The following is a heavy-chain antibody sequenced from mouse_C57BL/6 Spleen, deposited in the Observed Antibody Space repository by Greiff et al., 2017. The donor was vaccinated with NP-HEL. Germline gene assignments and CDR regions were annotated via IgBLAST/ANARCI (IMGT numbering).Heavy chain of an antibody. J-gene: IGHJ3*01. Sequence: VQLQQSGPELVKPGASVKISCKASGYSFTSYYIHWVKQRPGQGLEWIGWIYPGSGNTKYNEKFKGKATLTADTSSSTAYMQLSSLTSEDSAVYYCAIPPLDGYYVAWFAYWGQGTLVTVSA. D-gene: IGHD2-3*01. CDR3: AIPPLDGYYVAWFAY. CDR1: GYSFTSYY. V-gene: IGHV1-66*01. CDR2: IYPGSGNT.